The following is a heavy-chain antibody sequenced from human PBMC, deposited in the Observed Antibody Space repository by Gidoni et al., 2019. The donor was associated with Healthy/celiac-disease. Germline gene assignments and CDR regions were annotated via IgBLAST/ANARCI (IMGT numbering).Heavy chain of an antibody. J-gene: IGHJ3*02. D-gene: IGHD7-27*01. CDR3: ARDANWDDAFDI. Sequence: QVQLQESGPGLVKPSGTLSLTCAVSGVAISSGNGWRWVRQPPGKGLEGIGETDHSGSTNDTPSLKSQVTISVDKSKNKCPLKLSTVTAADTAVYYWARDANWDDAFDIWGQGTMVTVSS. V-gene: IGHV4-4*02. CDR2: TDHSGST. CDR1: GVAISSGNG.